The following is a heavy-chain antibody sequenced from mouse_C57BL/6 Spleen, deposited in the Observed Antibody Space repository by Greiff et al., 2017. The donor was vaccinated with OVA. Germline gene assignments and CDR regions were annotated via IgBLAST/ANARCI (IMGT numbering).Heavy chain of an antibody. V-gene: IGHV5-12*01. J-gene: IGHJ1*03. CDR1: GFTFSDYY. D-gene: IGHD3-1*01. Sequence: EVKLVESGGGLVQPGGSLKLSCAASGFTFSDYYMYWVRQTPEKRLEWVAYISNGGGSTYYPDTVKGRFTISRDNAKNTLYLQMSRLKSEDTAMYYCARNGATRGWYFDVWGTGTTVTVSS. CDR2: ISNGGGST. CDR3: ARNGATRGWYFDV.